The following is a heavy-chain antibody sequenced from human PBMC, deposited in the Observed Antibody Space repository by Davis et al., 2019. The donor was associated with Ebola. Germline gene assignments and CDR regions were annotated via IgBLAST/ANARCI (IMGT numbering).Heavy chain of an antibody. J-gene: IGHJ4*02. CDR1: GFTFDDYA. CDR2: ISWNSGSI. D-gene: IGHD6-13*01. Sequence: GGSLRLSCAASGFTFDDYAMHWVRQAPGKGLEWVSGISWNSGSIGYADSVKGRFTISRDNAKNSLYLQMNSLRAEETALYYCAKGQSSSSWYTFDYWGQGTLVTVSS. CDR3: AKGQSSSSWYTFDY. V-gene: IGHV3-9*01.